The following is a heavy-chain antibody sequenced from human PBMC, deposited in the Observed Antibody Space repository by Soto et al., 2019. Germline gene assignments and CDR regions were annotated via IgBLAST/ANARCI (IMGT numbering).Heavy chain of an antibody. V-gene: IGHV1-8*01. J-gene: IGHJ6*03. Sequence: ASVKVSCKASGYTFTSYDINWVRQATGQGLEWMGWMNPNSGNTGYAQKFQGRVTMTRNTSISTAYMELSSLRSEDTAVYYCARVLGYCSSTSCYSDYYYMDVSGKATTVTVSS. CDR2: MNPNSGNT. CDR3: ARVLGYCSSTSCYSDYYYMDV. CDR1: GYTFTSYD. D-gene: IGHD2-2*01.